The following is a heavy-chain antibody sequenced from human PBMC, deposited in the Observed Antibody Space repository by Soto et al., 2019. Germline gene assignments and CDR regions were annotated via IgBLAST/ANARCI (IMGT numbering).Heavy chain of an antibody. Sequence: QVQLVQSGAEVKKPGASVKVSCKASGYTFTSYAMHWVRQAPGQRLEWMGWINAGNGNTKYSQKFQGRVTITRDTSASTAYMELSSLRPEDTAVYSCARGYGDYVHWFDPWGQGTLVTVSS. D-gene: IGHD4-17*01. CDR3: ARGYGDYVHWFDP. V-gene: IGHV1-3*01. CDR1: GYTFTSYA. J-gene: IGHJ5*02. CDR2: INAGNGNT.